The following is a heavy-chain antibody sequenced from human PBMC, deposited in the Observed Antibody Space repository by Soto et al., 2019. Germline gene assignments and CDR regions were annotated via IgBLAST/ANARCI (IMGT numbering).Heavy chain of an antibody. CDR2: VFYGGT. CDR3: ASYRGALYFES. CDR1: GRSMSSNY. D-gene: IGHD3-16*01. J-gene: IGHJ4*02. V-gene: IGHV4-59*01. Sequence: TSETLSLTCSVSGRSMSSNYWSWIRQSPDKGLEWLGYVFYGGTDYNPSLGGRVSMSVETSKSQFSLKLTSVTVADTAVYYCASYRGALYFESWGPGILGTVSS.